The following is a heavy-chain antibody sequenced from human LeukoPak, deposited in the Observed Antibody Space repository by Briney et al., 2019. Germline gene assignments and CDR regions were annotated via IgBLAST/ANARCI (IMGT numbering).Heavy chain of an antibody. D-gene: IGHD4-17*01. CDR1: GFTVSSSY. Sequence: PGGSLRLSCAASGFTVSSSYMSWVRQAPGKGLEWVSVIYSGGSTYYADSVKGRFTISRDNAKNSLYLQMNSLRAEDTAVYYCARDRIIYGDYGDAFDIWGQGTMVTVSS. J-gene: IGHJ3*02. CDR2: IYSGGST. V-gene: IGHV3-53*01. CDR3: ARDRIIYGDYGDAFDI.